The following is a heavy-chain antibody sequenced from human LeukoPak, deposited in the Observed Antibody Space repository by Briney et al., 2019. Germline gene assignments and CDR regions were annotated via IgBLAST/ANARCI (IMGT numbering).Heavy chain of an antibody. J-gene: IGHJ4*02. CDR3: ARGRDHYDSSGYYFDY. Sequence: SETLSLTCTVSGGSISSGDYYWSWIRQPPGKGLEWIAYIYYSGSTYYNPSLKSRVTVSVTTSKNQFSLKLSSVTAADTAVYYCARGRDHYDSSGYYFDYWGQGTLVTVSS. CDR2: IYYSGST. D-gene: IGHD3-22*01. V-gene: IGHV4-30-4*08. CDR1: GGSISSGDYY.